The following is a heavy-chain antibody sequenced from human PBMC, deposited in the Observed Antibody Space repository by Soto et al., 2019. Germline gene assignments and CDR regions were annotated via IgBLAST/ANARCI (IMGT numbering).Heavy chain of an antibody. Sequence: EVQLVESGGGLVKPGGSLRLSCAASGFTFSSYSMNWVRQAPGKGLEWVSSISSSSSYIYYADSVKGRFTISRDNAKNSLYLQMNSLRAEDTAVYYCARDGELERLEGGLNYWGQGTLVTVSS. CDR3: ARDGELERLEGGLNY. CDR2: ISSSSSYI. CDR1: GFTFSSYS. D-gene: IGHD1-1*01. J-gene: IGHJ4*02. V-gene: IGHV3-21*01.